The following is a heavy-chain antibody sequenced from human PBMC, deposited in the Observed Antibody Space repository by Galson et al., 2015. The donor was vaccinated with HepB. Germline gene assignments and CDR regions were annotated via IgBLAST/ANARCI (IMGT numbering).Heavy chain of an antibody. CDR2: IYHSGST. J-gene: IGHJ4*02. V-gene: IGHV4-30-2*01. CDR3: ARSFGVVIIPYYFDY. Sequence: LSLTCAVSGGSISSGGYSWSWIRQPPGKGLEWIGYIYHSGSTYYNPSLKSRVTISVDRSKNQFSLKLSSVTAADTAVYYCARSFGVVIIPYYFDYWGQGTLVTVSS. D-gene: IGHD3-3*01. CDR1: GGSISSGGYS.